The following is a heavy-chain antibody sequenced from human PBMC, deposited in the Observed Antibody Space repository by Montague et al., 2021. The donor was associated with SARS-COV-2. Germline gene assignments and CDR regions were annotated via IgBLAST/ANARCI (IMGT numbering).Heavy chain of an antibody. CDR2: ISYDGSNK. V-gene: IGHV3-30*04. D-gene: IGHD5-18*01. Sequence: SLRLSCAASGFTFSNYSMPWVRQAPGKGLEWVALISYDGSNKYYADSVKGRFTISRDNSKNTLYLQMNSLRAEDTAVYYCAGSLSYGPPYGMDVWGQGTTVTVSS. J-gene: IGHJ6*02. CDR3: AGSLSYGPPYGMDV. CDR1: GFTFSNYS.